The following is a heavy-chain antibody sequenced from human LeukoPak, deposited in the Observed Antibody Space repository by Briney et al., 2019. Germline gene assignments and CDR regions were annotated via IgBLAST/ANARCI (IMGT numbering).Heavy chain of an antibody. V-gene: IGHV4-59*01. D-gene: IGHD6-6*01. CDR3: ARDVYSSSLYNWFDP. J-gene: IGHJ5*02. CDR1: GGSISSYY. Sequence: SETLSLTCTVSGGSISSYYWSWIRHPPGKGLEWIGYIYYSGSTNYNPSLKSRVTISVDTSKNQFSLKLSSVTAADTAVYYCARDVYSSSLYNWFDPWGQGTLVTVSS. CDR2: IYYSGST.